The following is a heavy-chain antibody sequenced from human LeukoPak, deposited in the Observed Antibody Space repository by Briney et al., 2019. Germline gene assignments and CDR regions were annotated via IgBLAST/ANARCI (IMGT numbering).Heavy chain of an antibody. Sequence: PGGSLRLSCAASGFTFSSYGMHWVRQAPGKGLEWVSSISSSSSYIYYADSVKGRFTISRDNAKNSLYLQMNSLRAEDTAVYYCAKPALPGIAAALLDYWGQGTLVTVSS. CDR2: ISSSSSYI. CDR1: GFTFSSYG. V-gene: IGHV3-21*01. D-gene: IGHD6-13*01. J-gene: IGHJ4*02. CDR3: AKPALPGIAAALLDY.